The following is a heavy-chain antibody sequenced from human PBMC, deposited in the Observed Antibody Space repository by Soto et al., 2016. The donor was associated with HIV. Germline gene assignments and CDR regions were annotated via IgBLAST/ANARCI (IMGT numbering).Heavy chain of an antibody. CDR3: ARIRYYDSSNYYLDY. CDR2: ISSRSGLI. Sequence: EVQLVESGEAWSSRGSLRLSCVTSGFTFSSHNMNWVRQAPGKGLEWVSSISSRSGLIYYADSVKGRFTISRDNAEKSLYLQMSSLRAEDTAVYYCARIRYYDSSNYYLDYWGQGTLVTVSS. J-gene: IGHJ4*02. D-gene: IGHD3-22*01. V-gene: IGHV3-21*01. CDR1: GFTFSSHN.